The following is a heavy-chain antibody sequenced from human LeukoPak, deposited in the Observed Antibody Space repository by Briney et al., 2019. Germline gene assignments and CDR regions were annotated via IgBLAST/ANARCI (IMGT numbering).Heavy chain of an antibody. J-gene: IGHJ3*02. CDR3: ARGLFLSGYLDAFDI. Sequence: PGGSLRLSCAASGFTFYSYAMNWVRQTPGKGLEWVSTFSGSGGSIYYADSVKGRCTISRDNSKNTLYLQMNSLRVEDTAVYYCARGLFLSGYLDAFDIWGQGTVVTVSS. CDR1: GFTFYSYA. V-gene: IGHV3-23*01. D-gene: IGHD3-22*01. CDR2: FSGSGGSI.